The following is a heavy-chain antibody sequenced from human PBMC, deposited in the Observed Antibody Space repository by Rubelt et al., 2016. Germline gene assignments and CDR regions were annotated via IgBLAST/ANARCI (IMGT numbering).Heavy chain of an antibody. CDR3: IRSPYQPLPGYFDY. CDR2: ISYDGSNK. Sequence: QVQLVESGGGVVQPGRSLRLSCAASGFTFSSYGMHWVRQAPGKGLEWVAVISYDGSNKYYADSVKGRFTSSRDKSKNTLYRQMNSLRAEDTAVYYCIRSPYQPLPGYFDYWGQGTLVTVSS. J-gene: IGHJ4*02. D-gene: IGHD2-2*01. V-gene: IGHV3-30*03. CDR1: GFTFSSYG.